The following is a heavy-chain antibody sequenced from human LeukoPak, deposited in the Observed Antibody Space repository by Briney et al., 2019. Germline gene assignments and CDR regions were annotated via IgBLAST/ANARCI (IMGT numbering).Heavy chain of an antibody. Sequence: ASVKVSCKASGYTFTIYCMHWVRQAPGQGLEWMGIINPSGGSTSYAQKFQGGVTMTRDTSTSTVYMELSSLRSEDTAVYYCARGPAAGPNDYWGQGTLVTVSS. D-gene: IGHD2-15*01. CDR1: GYTFTIYC. CDR3: ARGPAAGPNDY. J-gene: IGHJ4*02. V-gene: IGHV1-46*01. CDR2: INPSGGST.